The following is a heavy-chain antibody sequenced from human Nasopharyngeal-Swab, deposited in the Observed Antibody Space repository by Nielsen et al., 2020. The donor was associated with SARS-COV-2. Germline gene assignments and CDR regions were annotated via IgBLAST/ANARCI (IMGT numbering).Heavy chain of an antibody. CDR1: GFTFSSYW. J-gene: IGHJ4*02. CDR2: INSDGSST. CDR3: ASLYYDFWNRDDLVY. V-gene: IGHV3-74*01. Sequence: GESLKISCAASGFTFSSYWMHWVRQAPGKGLVWVSRINSDGSSTSYADSVKGRFTISRDNAKNTLYLQMNSLRAEDTAVYYCASLYYDFWNRDDLVYWGQGTLVTVSS. D-gene: IGHD3-3*01.